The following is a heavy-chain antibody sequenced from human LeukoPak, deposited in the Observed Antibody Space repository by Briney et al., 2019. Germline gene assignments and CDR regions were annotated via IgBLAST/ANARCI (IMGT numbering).Heavy chain of an antibody. CDR2: STGSGGTT. V-gene: IGHV3-23*01. J-gene: IGHJ4*02. D-gene: IGHD6-19*01. CDR1: GFTFSSYA. Sequence: PGGSLRLSCAASGFTFSSYAMTWVRQAPGKGLEWVSASTGSGGTTYYADSVMGRFTISRDNSKNTLYLQMNSLRAEDTAVYYCGGLIAVAYYWGQGTLVTVSS. CDR3: GGLIAVAYY.